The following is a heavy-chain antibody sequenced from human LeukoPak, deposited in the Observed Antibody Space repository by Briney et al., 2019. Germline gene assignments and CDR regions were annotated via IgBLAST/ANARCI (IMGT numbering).Heavy chain of an antibody. CDR1: GFTFSSYE. D-gene: IGHD3-10*01. Sequence: QPGGSLRLSCAASGFTFSSYEMNWVRQAPGKGLEWVSYISSSGSTIYYADSVKGRFTISRDNAKNSLYLQMNSLRAEDTAVYYCARGHYYGSGVDYWGQGTLVTVSS. CDR3: ARGHYYGSGVDY. J-gene: IGHJ4*02. CDR2: ISSSGSTI. V-gene: IGHV3-48*03.